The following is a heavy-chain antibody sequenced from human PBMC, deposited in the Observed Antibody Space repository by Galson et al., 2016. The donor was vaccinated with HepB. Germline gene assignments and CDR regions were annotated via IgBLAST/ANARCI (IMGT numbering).Heavy chain of an antibody. CDR3: TMISWSTSSGFGF. Sequence: SLRLSCAASGISVSSYVMTWVRQAPGKGLEWVSAISGSGGSTYYAGSVKGRFTISRDNSRNTVYVQINSLRAEDTAIYYCTMISWSTSSGFGFWGQGTRVTVSS. CDR2: ISGSGGST. J-gene: IGHJ4*02. D-gene: IGHD3-22*01. V-gene: IGHV3-23*01. CDR1: GISVSSYV.